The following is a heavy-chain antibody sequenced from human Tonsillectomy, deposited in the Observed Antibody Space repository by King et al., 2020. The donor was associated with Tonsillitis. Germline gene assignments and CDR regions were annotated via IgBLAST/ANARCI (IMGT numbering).Heavy chain of an antibody. CDR2: ISSSSSYI. D-gene: IGHD3-10*02. Sequence: QLVQSGGGLVKPGGSLRISCAASGFTFSTYRMNWVRQAPGKGLEWVSSISSSSSYIYYADSVKGRFTISRDNAKNSLYLQMNSLRAEDTAVYYCARHIFGEENYGMDVWGQGTTVTVSS. V-gene: IGHV3-21*01. J-gene: IGHJ6*02. CDR1: GFTFSTYR. CDR3: ARHIFGEENYGMDV.